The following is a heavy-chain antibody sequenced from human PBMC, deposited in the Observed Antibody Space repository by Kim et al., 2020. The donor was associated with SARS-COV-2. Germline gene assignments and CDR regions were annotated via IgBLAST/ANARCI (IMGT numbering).Heavy chain of an antibody. V-gene: IGHV4-4*02. D-gene: IGHD3-22*01. CDR2: FSDGGSYYGGCT. Sequence: SETLSLTCAVSGGSISSRQWWSWVRQPPGKGLEWLGKFSDGGSYYGGCTNYNPSLKSGVTISLDKSNNQFSLTLSSLTAAETAVYYCARSDCDSSSLDNWGQGTPVTVYS. CDR1: GGSISSRQW. CDR3: ARSDCDSSSLDN. J-gene: IGHJ4*01.